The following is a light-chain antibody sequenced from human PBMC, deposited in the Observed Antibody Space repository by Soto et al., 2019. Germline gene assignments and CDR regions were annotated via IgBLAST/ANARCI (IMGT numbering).Light chain of an antibody. Sequence: QLVLTQPPSESGTPGQRVSISCSGSSSNIGRNPVYWYQQLPGAAPKLLIYSNDQRPSGVPDRFAGSRSGTSASLAISRLRSEDEADYHCATWDDSLSAGIFGGGTKLTVL. J-gene: IGLJ2*01. CDR2: SND. V-gene: IGLV1-47*02. CDR1: SSNIGRNP. CDR3: ATWDDSLSAGI.